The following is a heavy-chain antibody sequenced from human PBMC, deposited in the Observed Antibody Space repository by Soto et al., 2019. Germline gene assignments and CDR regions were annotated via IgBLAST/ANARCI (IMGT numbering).Heavy chain of an antibody. CDR2: IYYSGST. CDR3: ARQGNYDILTGNLYYFDY. D-gene: IGHD3-9*01. CDR1: GGSISSSSYY. V-gene: IGHV4-39*01. J-gene: IGHJ4*02. Sequence: QLQLQESGPGLVKPSETLSLTCTVSGGSISSSSYYWGWIRQPPGKGLEWIGSIYYSGSTYYNPSLMMRVTISVDTPKNQFSRKLSSVTAADTAVYYCARQGNYDILTGNLYYFDYWGQGTLVTVSS.